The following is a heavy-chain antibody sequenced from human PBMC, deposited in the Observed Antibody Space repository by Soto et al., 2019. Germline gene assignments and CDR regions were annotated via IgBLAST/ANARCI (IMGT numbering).Heavy chain of an antibody. D-gene: IGHD1-26*01. CDR3: AREGARGYYFDY. CDR1: GYTFTSYY. CDR2: INPSGGST. Sequence: ASVKVSCKASGYTFTSYYMHWVRQAPGQGLEWMGIINPSGGSTSYAQKLQGRVTMTTDTSTSTAYMELRSLRSDDTAVYYCAREGARGYYFDYWGQGTLVTVSS. V-gene: IGHV1-46*01. J-gene: IGHJ4*02.